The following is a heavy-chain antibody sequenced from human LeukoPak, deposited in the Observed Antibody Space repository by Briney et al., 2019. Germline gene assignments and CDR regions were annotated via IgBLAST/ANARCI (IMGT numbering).Heavy chain of an antibody. Sequence: GRSLRLSCAASAFTFSSYAMHWVRQAPGKGLEWVAVISYDGSNKYYADSVKGRFTISRDNSKNTLYLQMNSLRAEDTAVYYCARVSSAPEYSSSPREFDYWGQGTLVTVSS. CDR3: ARVSSAPEYSSSPREFDY. V-gene: IGHV3-30*04. D-gene: IGHD6-6*01. J-gene: IGHJ4*02. CDR1: AFTFSSYA. CDR2: ISYDGSNK.